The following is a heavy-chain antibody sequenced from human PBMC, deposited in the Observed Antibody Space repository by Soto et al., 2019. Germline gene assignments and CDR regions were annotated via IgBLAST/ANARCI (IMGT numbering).Heavy chain of an antibody. Sequence: ASVKVSCKASGYTFSSYAMHWVRQAPGQRREWMGWINAGYGNTKSSQKFQDRVTISRDTSASTAYMELTSVTAADTAVYFCAREIVTAGGNNYFDPWGPGTLVTVSS. J-gene: IGHJ5*02. CDR1: GYTFSSYA. V-gene: IGHV1-3*01. D-gene: IGHD2-21*02. CDR3: AREIVTAGGNNYFDP. CDR2: INAGYGNT.